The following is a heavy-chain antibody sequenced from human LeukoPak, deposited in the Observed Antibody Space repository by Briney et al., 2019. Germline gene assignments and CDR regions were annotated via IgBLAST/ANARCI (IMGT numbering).Heavy chain of an antibody. J-gene: IGHJ4*02. D-gene: IGHD3-22*01. CDR1: GFTFSSYA. CDR3: AKDTMNYYDSSGYYGGY. CDR2: ISGSGGST. V-gene: IGHV3-23*01. Sequence: PGGSLRLSCAASGFTFSSYAMSWVRQAPGKGLEWVSAISGSGGSTYYADSVKGRFTISRDNSKNTLYLQMNSLRAEDTAVYYCAKDTMNYYDSSGYYGGYWGQGTLVTVSS.